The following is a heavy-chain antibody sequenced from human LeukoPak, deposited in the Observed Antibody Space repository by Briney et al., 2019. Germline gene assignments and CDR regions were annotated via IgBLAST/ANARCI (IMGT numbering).Heavy chain of an antibody. CDR3: AREIDCSTTSCSLDY. Sequence: ASLKVSCKASGYTFTGYYMHWVRQAPGQGLEWMGLINPNSGGTSYAQQLQGRVTITRDTSISAAYMELSSLRSDDTAVYYCAREIDCSTTSCSLDYWGQGTLVTVSS. CDR2: INPNSGGT. J-gene: IGHJ4*02. D-gene: IGHD2-2*01. V-gene: IGHV1-2*02. CDR1: GYTFTGYY.